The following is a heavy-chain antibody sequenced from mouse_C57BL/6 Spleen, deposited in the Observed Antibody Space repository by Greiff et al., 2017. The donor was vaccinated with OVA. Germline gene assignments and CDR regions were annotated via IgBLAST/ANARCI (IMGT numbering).Heavy chain of an antibody. Sequence: EVQLQQSGPELVKPGASVKISCKASGYSFTGYYMNWVKQSPEKSLEWIGEINPSTGGTTYNQKFKAKATLTVDKSSSTAYMQLKSLTSEDSAVYYCARSGYDYGDWYFDVWGTGTTVTVSS. CDR3: ARSGYDYGDWYFDV. CDR2: INPSTGGT. J-gene: IGHJ1*03. CDR1: GYSFTGYY. D-gene: IGHD2-4*01. V-gene: IGHV1-42*01.